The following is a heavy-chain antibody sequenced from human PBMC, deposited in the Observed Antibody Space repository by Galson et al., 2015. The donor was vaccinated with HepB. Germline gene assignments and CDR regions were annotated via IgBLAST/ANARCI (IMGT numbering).Heavy chain of an antibody. CDR2: IYSGGST. V-gene: IGHV3-53*01. CDR1: GFTVSSNY. CDR3: AREGQQLGYFQH. J-gene: IGHJ1*01. Sequence: SLRLSCAASGFTVSSNYMSWVRQAPGKGLEWVSVIYSGGSTYYADSVKGRFTISRDNSKNTLYLQTNSLRAEDTAVYYCAREGQQLGYFQHWGQGTLVTVSS. D-gene: IGHD6-13*01.